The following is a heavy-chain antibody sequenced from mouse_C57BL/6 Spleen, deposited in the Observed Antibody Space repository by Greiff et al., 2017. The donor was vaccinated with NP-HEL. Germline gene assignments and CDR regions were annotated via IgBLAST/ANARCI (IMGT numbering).Heavy chain of an antibody. D-gene: IGHD2-4*01. V-gene: IGHV1-52*01. CDR2: IDPSDSET. CDR1: GYTFTSYW. J-gene: IGHJ3*01. CDR3: ARDDDYDGAWFAY. Sequence: QVQLQQPGAELVRPGSSVKLSCKASGYTFTSYWMHWVKQRPIQGLEWIGNIDPSDSETHYNQKFKDKATLTVDKSSSTAYMQLSSLTSEDSAVYYCARDDDYDGAWFAYWGQGTLVTVSA.